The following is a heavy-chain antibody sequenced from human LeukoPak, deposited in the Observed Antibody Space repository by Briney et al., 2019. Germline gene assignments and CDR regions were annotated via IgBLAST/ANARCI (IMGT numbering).Heavy chain of an antibody. V-gene: IGHV1-69*13. CDR2: IIPIFGTA. J-gene: IGHJ4*02. D-gene: IGHD3-16*01. Sequence: SVKVSCKASGGTFSSYAISWVRQAPGQGLEWMGGIIPIFGTANYAQKFQGRVTITADESTSTAYMELSSLRSEDTAVYYCARDLGKRARWGYYFDYWGQGTLVTVSS. CDR1: GGTFSSYA. CDR3: ARDLGKRARWGYYFDY.